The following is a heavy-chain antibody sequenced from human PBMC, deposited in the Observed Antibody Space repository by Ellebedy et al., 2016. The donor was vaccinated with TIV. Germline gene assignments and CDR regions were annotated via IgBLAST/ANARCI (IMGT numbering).Heavy chain of an antibody. Sequence: AASVKVSCKASGGTFNNYAISWVRQAPGQGLEWMGGILPFLGTPHFAQKFQGRVTFTADESTSTAYMELSSLRSDDTAVYYCATTTRTISLCFDYWGQGTLVTVSS. V-gene: IGHV1-69*13. CDR2: ILPFLGTP. CDR3: ATTTRTISLCFDY. CDR1: GGTFNNYA. D-gene: IGHD3-3*01. J-gene: IGHJ4*02.